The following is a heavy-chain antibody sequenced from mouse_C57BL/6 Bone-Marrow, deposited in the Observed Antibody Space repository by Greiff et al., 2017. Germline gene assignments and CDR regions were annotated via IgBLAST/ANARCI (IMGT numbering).Heavy chain of an antibody. CDR1: GYTFTSYW. CDR3: ARSGETGIDD. D-gene: IGHD3-1*01. J-gene: IGHJ2*01. CDR2: IDPSDSST. V-gene: IGHV1-50*01. Sequence: QVQLQQPGPELVKPGASVKMSCKASGYTFTSYWMQWVKQRPGQGLEWIGEIDPSDSSTNYNQKFKGKARLTVDTSTSTAYMQLSSLTSEDSAVYDCARSGETGIDDWGQGTALTVSA.